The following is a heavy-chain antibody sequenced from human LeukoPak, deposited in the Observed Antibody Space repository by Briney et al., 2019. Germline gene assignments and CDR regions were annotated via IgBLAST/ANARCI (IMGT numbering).Heavy chain of an antibody. Sequence: SDTLSLSCTVSGDSISSNSYYWGWIRQPPGKRLEWIGSIDYSGSTYYNPSLKSRVTISVDTSKKQFSLKLSSVTAADTAVYYCARAVVVVPAARSSYYYYYMDVWGKGTTVTVSS. V-gene: IGHV4-39*07. CDR2: IDYSGST. CDR3: ARAVVVVPAARSSYYYYYMDV. CDR1: GDSISSNSYY. J-gene: IGHJ6*03. D-gene: IGHD2-2*01.